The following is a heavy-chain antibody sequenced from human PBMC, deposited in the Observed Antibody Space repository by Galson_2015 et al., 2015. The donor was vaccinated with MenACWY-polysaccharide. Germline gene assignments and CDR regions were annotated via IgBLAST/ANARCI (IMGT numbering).Heavy chain of an antibody. J-gene: IGHJ5*02. V-gene: IGHV4-59*01. CDR3: AGLMAGSPFGWFDP. D-gene: IGHD6-19*01. CDR2: IYYTGTT. CDR1: GGSISSYR. Sequence: QVQLQESGPRLVKPSETLSLTCTVSGGSISSYRWTWIRQPPGKGLEWIGYIYYTGTTKYNPSLTSRVTISVDTSKKYFSLKLSSVTAADTAVYYCAGLMAGSPFGWFDPWGQGTLVTVSS.